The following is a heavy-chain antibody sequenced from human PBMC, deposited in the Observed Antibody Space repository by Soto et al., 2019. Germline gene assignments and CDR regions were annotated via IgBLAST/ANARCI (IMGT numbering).Heavy chain of an antibody. CDR2: IIPIFGTA. CDR3: ARGVAVGPRLYYFDY. CDR1: GGTFSSYA. D-gene: IGHD3-10*01. V-gene: IGHV1-69*13. J-gene: IGHJ4*02. Sequence: SVKVSCKASGGTFSSYAISWVRQAPGQGLEWMGGIIPIFGTANYAQKFQGRVTITADESTSTAYMELSSLRSEDTAVYYCARGVAVGPRLYYFDYWGQGTLVTVSS.